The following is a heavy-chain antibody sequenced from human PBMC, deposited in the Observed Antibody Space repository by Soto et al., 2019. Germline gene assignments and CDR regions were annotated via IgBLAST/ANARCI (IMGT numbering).Heavy chain of an antibody. CDR1: GDSMRSSRPY. CDR2: VFFTGSS. D-gene: IGHD1-1*01. V-gene: IGHV4-39*01. Sequence: KSSETLSLTCDVSGDSMRSSRPYWGWFRQPPGKGLEWIATVFFTGSSYYNSSLQSRATISVDTSKNRISLDLRSVTAADTAIYYCARHGHVRERPFYYYGMDVWGQGTTVTVSS. J-gene: IGHJ6*02. CDR3: ARHGHVRERPFYYYGMDV.